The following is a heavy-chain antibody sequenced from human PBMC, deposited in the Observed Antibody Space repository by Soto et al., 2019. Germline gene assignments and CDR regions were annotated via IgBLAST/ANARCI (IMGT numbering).Heavy chain of an antibody. CDR2: ISGSGGST. V-gene: IGHV3-23*01. CDR3: ARRSSSWSFDY. J-gene: IGHJ4*02. Sequence: EVQLLESGGGLVQPGGSLRLSCAASGFTFSSYAMSWVRQAPGKGLEWVSVISGSGGSTYYADSVKGRFTISRGNSKNTLYLQMNSLRAEDTAVYYCARRSSSWSFDYWGQGTLVTVSS. D-gene: IGHD6-13*01. CDR1: GFTFSSYA.